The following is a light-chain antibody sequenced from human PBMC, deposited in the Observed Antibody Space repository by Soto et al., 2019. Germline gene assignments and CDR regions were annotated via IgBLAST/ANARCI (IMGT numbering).Light chain of an antibody. CDR3: LLRKNSPLFI. CDR1: QDINSY. CDR2: SAS. V-gene: IGKV1-9*01. J-gene: IGKJ3*01. Sequence: DIQLTQSPSFLSASVGDIVTITCRASQDINSYLAWYQQKPGKAPKLLIYSASTLQSGVPSRFSGSGSGTEFTLSIRSMAPEDYASYYYLLRKNSPLFIFGPGTKLDIK.